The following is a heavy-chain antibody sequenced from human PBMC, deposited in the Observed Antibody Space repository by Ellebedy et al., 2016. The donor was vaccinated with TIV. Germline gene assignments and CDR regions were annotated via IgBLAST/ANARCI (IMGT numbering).Heavy chain of an antibody. D-gene: IGHD3-22*01. CDR2: IKQDGREK. CDR1: GFTFSSYW. J-gene: IGHJ4*02. Sequence: GESLKISCAASGFTFSSYWMSWVRQAPGKGLEWVANIKQDGREKYYVDSVKGRFTISRDNAKNSLYLQMNSLRAEDTAVYYCARAASGIVVVNHWGYWGQGTLVTVSS. V-gene: IGHV3-7*01. CDR3: ARAASGIVVVNHWGY.